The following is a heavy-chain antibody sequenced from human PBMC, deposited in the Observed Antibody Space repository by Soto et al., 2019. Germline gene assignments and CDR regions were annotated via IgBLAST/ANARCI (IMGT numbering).Heavy chain of an antibody. V-gene: IGHV5-10-1*01. J-gene: IGHJ6*02. CDR2: IDPSDSYT. CDR1: GYSFTSYW. D-gene: IGHD5-12*01. CDR3: AGRVATIGILRGFSYGMDV. Sequence: GESLKISCNGSGYSFTSYWISWVRQMPGKGLGWMGRIDPSDSYTKYSPAFQGHVAISASKSISTAYLQWSSLKASDTAMEYCAGRVATIGILRGFSYGMDVWGQGTTVTVSS.